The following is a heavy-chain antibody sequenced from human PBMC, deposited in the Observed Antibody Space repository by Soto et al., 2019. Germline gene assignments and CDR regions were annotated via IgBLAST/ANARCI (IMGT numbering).Heavy chain of an antibody. D-gene: IGHD3-10*01. Sequence: VYLLESGGGLVQPGGSLRLSCEASGFTFSSHAMTWVRQAPGQGLEWVSGITTGGGRTSFADSVKGRFTISRDDYRYTVNLQMNSLRVEDTAVYYCAKLGDLGDYYAMDVWGQGTTVTVSS. CDR3: AKLGDLGDYYAMDV. V-gene: IGHV3-23*01. CDR2: ITTGGGRT. CDR1: GFTFSSHA. J-gene: IGHJ6*02.